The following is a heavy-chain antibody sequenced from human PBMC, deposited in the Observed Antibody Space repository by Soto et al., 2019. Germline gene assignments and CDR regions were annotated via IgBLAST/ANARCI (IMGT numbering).Heavy chain of an antibody. D-gene: IGHD2-21*02. J-gene: IGHJ6*03. Sequence: SETLSLTCTVSGGSISSYYWSWIRQPPGKGLEWIGYIYYSGSTNYNPSLKSRVTISVDTSKNQFSLKLSSVTAADTAVYYCARHGGDDSYYYYYMDVWGKGTTVTVS. CDR3: ARHGGDDSYYYYYMDV. V-gene: IGHV4-59*08. CDR2: IYYSGST. CDR1: GGSISSYY.